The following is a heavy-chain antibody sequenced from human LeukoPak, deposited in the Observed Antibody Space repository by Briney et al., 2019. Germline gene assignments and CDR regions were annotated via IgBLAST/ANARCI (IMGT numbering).Heavy chain of an antibody. CDR1: GYSITNGYY. V-gene: IGHV4-38-2*02. CDR3: ARVLDYYGSGNYGGDF. D-gene: IGHD3-10*01. Sequence: PSETLSLTCTVSGYSITNGYYWGWIRQPPGKGLEWIGSIYHTGSTFYNSSLKSRVTISVDPSRNQFSLKLNSVTAADTAVYYCARVLDYYGSGNYGGDFWGQGTLVTVSS. J-gene: IGHJ4*02. CDR2: IYHTGST.